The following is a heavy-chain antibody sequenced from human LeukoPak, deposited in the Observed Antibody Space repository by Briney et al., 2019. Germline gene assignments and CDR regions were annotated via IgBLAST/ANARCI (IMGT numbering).Heavy chain of an antibody. Sequence: LRLSCAASGFTFSSYAMSWIRQHPGKGLEWIGYIYYSGSTYYNPSLKSRLTISVDTSKNQFSLKLSSVTAADTAVYYCARELDYDFWSGFSNDNWFAPWGQGTLVTVSS. J-gene: IGHJ5*02. CDR3: ARELDYDFWSGFSNDNWFAP. D-gene: IGHD3-3*01. CDR2: IYYSGST. V-gene: IGHV4-31*02. CDR1: GFTFSSYA.